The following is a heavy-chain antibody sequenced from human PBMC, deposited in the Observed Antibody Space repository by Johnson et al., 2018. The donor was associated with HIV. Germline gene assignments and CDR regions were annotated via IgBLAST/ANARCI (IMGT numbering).Heavy chain of an antibody. CDR2: ISYDGNNK. J-gene: IGHJ4*03. CDR1: GLTFTNAW. CDR3: ARIGGSY. Sequence: QVQLVESGGGVVRPGGSLRLSCAASGLTFTNAWMNWVRQAPGKGLEWVAIISYDGNNKYYADSVKGRFTISRDNSKNTLYMQMNSLKPEDTALYYCARIGGSY. D-gene: IGHD1-26*01. V-gene: IGHV3-30*03.